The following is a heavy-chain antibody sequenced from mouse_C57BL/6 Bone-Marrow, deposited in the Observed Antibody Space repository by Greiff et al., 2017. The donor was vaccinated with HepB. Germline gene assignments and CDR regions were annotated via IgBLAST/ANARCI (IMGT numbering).Heavy chain of an antibody. D-gene: IGHD1-1*01. CDR2: IDPSDSYT. J-gene: IGHJ1*03. CDR1: GYTFTSSW. Sequence: QVQLQQPGAELVMPGASVKLSCKASGYTFTSSWMPWVKQRPGQGLEWIGEIDPSDSYTNYNQKFKGKSTLTVDKSSSTAYMQLSSLTSEDSAVYYCAREGLITFDVWGTGTTVTVSS. V-gene: IGHV1-69*01. CDR3: AREGLITFDV.